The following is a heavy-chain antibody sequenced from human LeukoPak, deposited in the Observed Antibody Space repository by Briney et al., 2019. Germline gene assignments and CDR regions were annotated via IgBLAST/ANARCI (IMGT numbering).Heavy chain of an antibody. V-gene: IGHV3-21*01. J-gene: IGHJ4*02. Sequence: GGSLRLSCAASGFTFSTYSLNWVRQAPGEGLEWVSSISSSSSFMYYADSVKGRFTISRDNAKNALYLQMNSLRAEDTAVYYCVRVDHSLGKTYFDYWGQGTLVTVSS. CDR1: GFTFSTYS. CDR3: VRVDHSLGKTYFDY. CDR2: ISSSSSFM. D-gene: IGHD2-21*01.